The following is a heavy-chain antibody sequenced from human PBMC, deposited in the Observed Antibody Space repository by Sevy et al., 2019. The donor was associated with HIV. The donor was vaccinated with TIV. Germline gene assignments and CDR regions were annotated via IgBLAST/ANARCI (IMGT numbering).Heavy chain of an antibody. V-gene: IGHV3-30*04. J-gene: IGHJ5*02. Sequence: GGSLRLSCSASGFNISPYALHWVRQTPGKGLQWVAVISKDGTNKDYADFVKGRFSLSRDNSKNMLYLQMSNLRPEDTAVYYFAKEGYYYDSHSADWFDPWGQGTLVTVSS. D-gene: IGHD3-22*01. CDR2: ISKDGTNK. CDR3: AKEGYYYDSHSADWFDP. CDR1: GFNISPYA.